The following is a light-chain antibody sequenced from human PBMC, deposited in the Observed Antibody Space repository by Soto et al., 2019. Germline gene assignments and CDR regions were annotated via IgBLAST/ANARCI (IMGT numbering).Light chain of an antibody. CDR3: PSYDSSLSGWV. CDR2: GNS. J-gene: IGLJ3*02. Sequence: QSVLTQPPSVSGAPGQRVAISCTGSSSNIGAGYDVKWYQQLPGTAPKLLIYGNSHRPSGVPDRFSGSKSGTSASLAITGLQAEDEADYYCPSYDSSLSGWVFGGGTKVTVL. CDR1: SSNIGAGYD. V-gene: IGLV1-40*01.